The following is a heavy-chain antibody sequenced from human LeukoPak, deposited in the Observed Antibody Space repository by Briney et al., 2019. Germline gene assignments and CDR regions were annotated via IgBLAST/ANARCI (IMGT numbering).Heavy chain of an antibody. J-gene: IGHJ6*03. CDR2: IYTSGST. Sequence: PSETLSLTCTVSGGSISSGSYYWSWIRQPAGKGLEWIGRIYTSGSTNYNPSRKSRVTISVDTSKNQFSLKLTSVTAADTAVYYCARTTEGYCSSASCFGFSYSYYMDVWGKGTTVTISS. V-gene: IGHV4-61*02. CDR1: GGSISSGSYY. CDR3: ARTTEGYCSSASCFGFSYSYYMDV. D-gene: IGHD2-2*01.